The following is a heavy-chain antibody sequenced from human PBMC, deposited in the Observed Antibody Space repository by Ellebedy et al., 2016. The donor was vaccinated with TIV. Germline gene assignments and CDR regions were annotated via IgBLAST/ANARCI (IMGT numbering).Heavy chain of an antibody. J-gene: IGHJ6*02. CDR2: VHYSGST. CDR1: GGSVSSSTYY. CDR3: VRGLGYCTNGVCRMDV. Sequence: MPSETLSLTCTVSGGSVSSSTYYWGWVRQPPGKGLEWLGSVHYSGSTYYNPSPGSRVTISADTSKNQFSLNLTSVTAPDTAVYYCVRGLGYCTNGVCRMDVWGQGTTVTVSS. D-gene: IGHD2-8*01. V-gene: IGHV4-39*07.